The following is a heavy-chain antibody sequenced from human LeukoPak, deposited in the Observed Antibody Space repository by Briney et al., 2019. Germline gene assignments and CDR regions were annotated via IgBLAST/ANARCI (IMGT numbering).Heavy chain of an antibody. CDR3: ARDATYYGSGSYYSDAFDI. Sequence: AGGSLRLSCAASGYTFSSYWMSWVRQAPGKGLEWVANIKQDGREKYYVDSVKGRFTISRDNAKNSLYLQMISLRAEDTAVYYCARDATYYGSGSYYSDAFDIWGQRTMVTV. CDR2: IKQDGREK. CDR1: GYTFSSYW. D-gene: IGHD3-10*01. J-gene: IGHJ3*02. V-gene: IGHV3-7*03.